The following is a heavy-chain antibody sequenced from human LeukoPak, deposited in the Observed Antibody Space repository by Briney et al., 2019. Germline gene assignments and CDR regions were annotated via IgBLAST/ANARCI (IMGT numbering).Heavy chain of an antibody. CDR2: INHSGST. D-gene: IGHD4-23*01. Sequence: SETLSLTCAVYGGSFSGYYWGWIRQPPGKGLEWIGEINHSGSTNYNPSLKSRVTISVDTSKNQFSLKLSSVTAADTAVYYCARGSGGNSGGSKFDPWGQGTLVTVSS. V-gene: IGHV4-34*01. CDR3: ARGSGGNSGGSKFDP. CDR1: GGSFSGYY. J-gene: IGHJ5*01.